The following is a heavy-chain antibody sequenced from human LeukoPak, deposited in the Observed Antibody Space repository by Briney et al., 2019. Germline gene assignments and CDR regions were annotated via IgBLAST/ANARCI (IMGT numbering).Heavy chain of an antibody. V-gene: IGHV3-7*01. D-gene: IGHD6-13*01. Sequence: GSLRLSCAVSGFTFSSYWMNWVRQAPGKGLEWVASIKQDGGEKSYVDSVKGRFTISRDNAKNSLYLQMSSLRAEDTAVYYCARDGTAAGLYFDLWGQGTLVTVSS. CDR2: IKQDGGEK. CDR3: ARDGTAAGLYFDL. J-gene: IGHJ4*01. CDR1: GFTFSSYW.